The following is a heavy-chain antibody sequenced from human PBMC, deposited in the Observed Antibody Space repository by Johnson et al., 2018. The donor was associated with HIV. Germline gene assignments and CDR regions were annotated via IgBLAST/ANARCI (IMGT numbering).Heavy chain of an antibody. CDR1: GFAFSSYA. V-gene: IGHV3-30*14. CDR2: LSYDGSNK. D-gene: IGHD3-22*01. Sequence: QVQLVESGGGLVKPGGSLRLSCAASGFAFSSYAMTWVRQAPGTGLEWVAVLSYDGSNKYFADSVKGRFTISRDNSKNTLYLQMNSLRPEDTAVYYCARAPPYYGGYSVSDAFDIWGQGTMVTVSS. J-gene: IGHJ3*02. CDR3: ARAPPYYGGYSVSDAFDI.